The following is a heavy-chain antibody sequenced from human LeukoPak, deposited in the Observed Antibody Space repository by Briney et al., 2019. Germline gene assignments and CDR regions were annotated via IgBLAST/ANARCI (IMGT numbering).Heavy chain of an antibody. CDR2: IYTSGST. D-gene: IGHD3-3*01. CDR1: GGSISSGSYY. V-gene: IGHV4-61*02. J-gene: IGHJ6*03. CDR3: ARERFGVVIYYYYYMDV. Sequence: RPSETLSLTCTVSGGSISSGSYYWSWIRQPAGKGLEWIGRIYTSGSTNYNPSLKSRVTISVGTSKNQFSLKLSSVTAADTAVYYCARERFGVVIYYYYYMDVWGKGTTVTVSS.